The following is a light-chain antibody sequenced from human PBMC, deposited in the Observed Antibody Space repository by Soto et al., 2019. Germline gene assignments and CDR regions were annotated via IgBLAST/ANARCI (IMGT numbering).Light chain of an antibody. CDR3: SSYTSSSIV. J-gene: IGLJ1*01. V-gene: IGLV2-14*01. Sequence: QSALTQPASVSGSPGQSITISCTGTSSDVGGYNYVSWYQQHPGKAPKLMIYEVSNRPSGVSNRFSGSKSGNTASLTISGLQAEDEADYDCSSYTSSSIVFGTGTKVTVL. CDR2: EVS. CDR1: SSDVGGYNY.